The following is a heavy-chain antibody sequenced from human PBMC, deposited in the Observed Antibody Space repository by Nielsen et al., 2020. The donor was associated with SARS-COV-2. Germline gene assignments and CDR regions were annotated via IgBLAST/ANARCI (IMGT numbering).Heavy chain of an antibody. CDR3: AKRYSTSWYGEH. CDR1: GFTFSTYA. D-gene: IGHD6-13*01. CDR2: ISSSGGNT. V-gene: IGHV3-23*05. J-gene: IGHJ1*01. Sequence: GESLKISCVASGFTFSTYAMNWVRQAPGKGLEWVAGISSSGGNTYYADTVKGRFTVSRDNSKNTLYLQMNSLRAEDTAVYYCAKRYSTSWYGEHWGQGTLVTVSS.